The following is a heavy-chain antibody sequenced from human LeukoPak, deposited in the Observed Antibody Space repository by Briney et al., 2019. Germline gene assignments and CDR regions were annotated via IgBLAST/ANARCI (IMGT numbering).Heavy chain of an antibody. CDR3: ARDQTPFV. CDR2: ITSSGRYI. Sequence: PGGSLRLSCAASGFTFSSYSMNWVRQAPGKGLEWVSSITSSGRYIYYADSVKGRFTISRDNSENSLYLQMDSLTAEDTAVYYCARDQTPFVWGQGTLVTVSS. J-gene: IGHJ4*02. V-gene: IGHV3-21*01. CDR1: GFTFSSYS.